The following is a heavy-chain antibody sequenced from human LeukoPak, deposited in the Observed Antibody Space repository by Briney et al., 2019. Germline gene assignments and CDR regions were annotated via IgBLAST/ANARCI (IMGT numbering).Heavy chain of an antibody. J-gene: IGHJ6*03. CDR1: GGSISSYY. D-gene: IGHD5-18*01. CDR2: IYYSGST. V-gene: IGHV4-39*07. CDR3: ARDYSYGSLYYYYYMDV. Sequence: SETLSLTCTVSGGSISSYYWGWIRQPPGKGLEWIGSIYYSGSTYYNPSLKSRVTISVDTSKNQFSLKLSSVTAADTAVYYCARDYSYGSLYYYYYMDVWGKGTTVTVSS.